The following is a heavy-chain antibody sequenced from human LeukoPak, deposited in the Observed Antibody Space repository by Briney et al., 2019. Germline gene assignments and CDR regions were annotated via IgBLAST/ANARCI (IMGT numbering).Heavy chain of an antibody. CDR3: AKDQRPGLYCSSTSCYSPSVFDY. J-gene: IGHJ4*02. V-gene: IGHV3-43D*04. D-gene: IGHD2-2*01. CDR2: ISWDGGST. CDR1: GFTFDDYA. Sequence: GGSLRLSCAASGFTFDDYAMHWVRQAPGKGLERVSLISWDGGSTYYADSVKGRFTISRDNSKNSLYLQMNSLRAEDTALYYCAKDQRPGLYCSSTSCYSPSVFDYWGQGTLVTVSS.